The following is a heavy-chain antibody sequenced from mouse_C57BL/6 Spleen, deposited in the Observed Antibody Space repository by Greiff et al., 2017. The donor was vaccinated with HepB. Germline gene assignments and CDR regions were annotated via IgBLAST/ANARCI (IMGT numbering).Heavy chain of an antibody. J-gene: IGHJ2*01. CDR3: ARNEDDGYQDDFGY. CDR1: GYTFTSYD. V-gene: IGHV1-85*01. Sequence: QVQLQQSGPELVKPGASVKLSCKASGYTFTSYDINWVQQRPGQGLEWIGWIYPRDGSTKYNEKFKGKATLTVDTSSSTAYMELHSRTSEDSAVYFCARNEDDGYQDDFGYWGQSTTLTVS. CDR2: IYPRDGST. D-gene: IGHD2-3*01.